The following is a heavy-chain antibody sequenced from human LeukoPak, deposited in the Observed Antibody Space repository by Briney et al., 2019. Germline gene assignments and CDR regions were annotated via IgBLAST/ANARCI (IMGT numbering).Heavy chain of an antibody. CDR1: GFTFSSYA. V-gene: IGHV3-23*01. CDR2: ISGSGGST. J-gene: IGHJ3*02. D-gene: IGHD5-18*01. CDR3: AKVRKIQLWLPRDAFDI. Sequence: GGSLRLSCAASGFTFSSYAMGWVRQAPGKGLEWVSAISGSGGSTYYADSVKGRFTISRDNSKNTLYLHMNSLRAEDTAVYYCAKVRKIQLWLPRDAFDIWGQGTMVTVSS.